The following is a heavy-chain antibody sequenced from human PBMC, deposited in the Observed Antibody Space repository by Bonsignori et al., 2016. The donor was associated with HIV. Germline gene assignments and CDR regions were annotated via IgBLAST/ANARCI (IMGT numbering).Heavy chain of an antibody. V-gene: IGHV3-23*01. Sequence: GESLKISCAASGFTYNIFAMSWVRQAPGQGLEWVSILSASGGSTYYADSVKGRFTISRDNSKNMLYLQMNSLRAEDTAVYYCAKSLDWSGTFYFDYWGQGTLVTVS. CDR2: LSASGGST. J-gene: IGHJ4*02. D-gene: IGHD1-26*01. CDR1: GFTYNIFA. CDR3: AKSLDWSGTFYFDY.